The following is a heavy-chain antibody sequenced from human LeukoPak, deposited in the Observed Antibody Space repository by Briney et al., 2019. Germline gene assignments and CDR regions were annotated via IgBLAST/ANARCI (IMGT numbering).Heavy chain of an antibody. Sequence: QSGGSLRLSCALSGFTFSSNAMTWVRQAPGEGLEWVSSISESGDRTYYPDSLKGRFTVSRDNSRNTLYLQMTSLRAEDTAVYYCAELGITMIGGVWGKGTTVTISS. CDR1: GFTFSSNA. V-gene: IGHV3-23*01. CDR2: ISESGDRT. D-gene: IGHD3-10*02. J-gene: IGHJ6*04. CDR3: AELGITMIGGV.